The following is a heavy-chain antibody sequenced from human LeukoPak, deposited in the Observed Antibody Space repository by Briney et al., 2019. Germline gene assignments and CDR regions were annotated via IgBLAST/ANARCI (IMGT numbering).Heavy chain of an antibody. CDR1: GYTFTGYY. Sequence: ASVKVSCKASGYTFTGYYMHWVRQAPGQGLEWMGWTNPNSGGTNYAQKFQGRVTMTRDTSISTAYMELSRLRSDDTAVYYCASGYCTNGVCYTGAYWGQGTLVTVSS. CDR2: TNPNSGGT. J-gene: IGHJ4*02. CDR3: ASGYCTNGVCYTGAY. D-gene: IGHD2-8*01. V-gene: IGHV1-2*02.